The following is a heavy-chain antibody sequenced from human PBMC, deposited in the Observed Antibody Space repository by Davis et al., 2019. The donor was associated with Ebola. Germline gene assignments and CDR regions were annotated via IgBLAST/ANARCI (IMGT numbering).Heavy chain of an antibody. CDR3: ARSALYYYDSSGYYYNWFDP. Sequence: PGGSLRLSCTVSGGSISSYYWSWIRQPPGKGLEWIGYIYYSGSTNYNPSLKSRVTISVDTSKNQFSLKLSSVTAADTAVYYCARSALYYYDSSGYYYNWFDPWGQGTLVTVSS. CDR1: GGSISSYY. V-gene: IGHV4-59*01. D-gene: IGHD3-22*01. J-gene: IGHJ5*02. CDR2: IYYSGST.